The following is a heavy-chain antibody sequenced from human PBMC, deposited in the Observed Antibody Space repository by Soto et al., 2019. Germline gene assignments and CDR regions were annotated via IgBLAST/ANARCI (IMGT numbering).Heavy chain of an antibody. J-gene: IGHJ4*02. Sequence: GGSLRLSCAASGFTFSSYGMHWVRQAPGKGLEWVAVISYDGSNKYYADSVKGRFTISRDNSKNTLYLQMHSLRAEDTAVYYCAREIATTGLYYFDYWGQGTLVTVSS. CDR1: GFTFSSYG. CDR3: AREIATTGLYYFDY. D-gene: IGHD6-13*01. CDR2: ISYDGSNK. V-gene: IGHV3-30*03.